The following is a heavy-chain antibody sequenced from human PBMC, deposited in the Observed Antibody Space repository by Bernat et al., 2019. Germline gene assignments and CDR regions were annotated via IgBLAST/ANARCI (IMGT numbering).Heavy chain of an antibody. D-gene: IGHD6-19*01. CDR1: GYTFTSYA. Sequence: QVQLVQSGAEVKKPGASVKVSCKASGYTFTSYAMHWVRQAPGQRLEWMGWINAGNGNTKYSQKFQGRVTITRDTSASTAYMELSSLRSEDTAVYYCARDKRGIAVAGTHRANWFDPWGQGTLVTVSS. V-gene: IGHV1-3*01. CDR2: INAGNGNT. J-gene: IGHJ5*02. CDR3: ARDKRGIAVAGTHRANWFDP.